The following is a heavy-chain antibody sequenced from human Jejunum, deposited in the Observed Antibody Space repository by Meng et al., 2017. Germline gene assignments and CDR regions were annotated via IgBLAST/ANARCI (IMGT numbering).Heavy chain of an antibody. Sequence: GESLKISCKSSGYTFTNYAINWVRQAPGEGLEWMGRINTNTGKATYAQDFTGRFVFSLDTSVTTAYLEISSLEAEDTATYYCARDMYSYGYYDYWGQGTRVTVSS. V-gene: IGHV7-4-1*02. CDR3: ARDMYSYGYYDY. J-gene: IGHJ4*02. CDR1: GYTFTNYA. D-gene: IGHD5-18*01. CDR2: INTNTGKA.